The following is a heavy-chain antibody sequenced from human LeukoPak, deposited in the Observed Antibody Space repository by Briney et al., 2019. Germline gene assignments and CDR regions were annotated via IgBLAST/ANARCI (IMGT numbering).Heavy chain of an antibody. CDR1: GGSISSYY. V-gene: IGHV4-59*01. Sequence: PSETLSLTCTVSGGSISSYYWSWIRQPPGKGLEWIGYIYYSGSTNYNPSLKSRVTISVDTSKNQFSLKLSSVTAADTAVYYCARVKRTGDAFDIWGQGTMVTVSS. J-gene: IGHJ3*02. D-gene: IGHD4-17*01. CDR3: ARVKRTGDAFDI. CDR2: IYYSGST.